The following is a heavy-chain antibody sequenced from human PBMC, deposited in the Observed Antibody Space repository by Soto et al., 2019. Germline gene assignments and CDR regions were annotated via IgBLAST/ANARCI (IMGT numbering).Heavy chain of an antibody. J-gene: IGHJ4*02. Sequence: QVQLVESGGGVVQPGRSLRLSCAASGFTFRSYAMHWVRQAPGKGLEWVAVISYDGSNKYYADSVKGRFTNSRDNSKNTLYLQMNSLRTEDTAVYYCAREYCSGRSCYYLDYWGQGTLVTVSS. CDR1: GFTFRSYA. V-gene: IGHV3-30-3*01. D-gene: IGHD2-15*01. CDR2: ISYDGSNK. CDR3: AREYCSGRSCYYLDY.